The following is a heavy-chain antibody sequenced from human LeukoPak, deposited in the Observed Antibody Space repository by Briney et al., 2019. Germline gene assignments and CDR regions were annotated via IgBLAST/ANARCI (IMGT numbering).Heavy chain of an antibody. V-gene: IGHV1-46*01. CDR2: INPSGGST. CDR3: ASSPMVGSSGYTH. D-gene: IGHD3-22*01. Sequence: ASVKVSCKASGYTFTSYYMHWVRQAPGQGLEWMGIINPSGGSTSYAQKFQGRVTMTRDMSTSTVYMELSSLRSEDTAVYYCASSPMVGSSGYTHWGQGTLVTVSS. J-gene: IGHJ4*02. CDR1: GYTFTSYY.